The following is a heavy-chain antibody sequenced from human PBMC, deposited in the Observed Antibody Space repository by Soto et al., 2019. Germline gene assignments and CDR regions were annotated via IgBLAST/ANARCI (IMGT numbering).Heavy chain of an antibody. V-gene: IGHV4-59*01. Sequence: NPSETLSLTCSVSNVSISSSYWSWIRQPPGKGLEWIGFVYYTGNTKYNPSLKSRVTISVDTSKNEFSLKLRSVTTADTAVYFCARDPGGRGTFDPWGQGTLVTVSS. CDR2: VYYTGNT. J-gene: IGHJ5*01. CDR3: ARDPGGRGTFDP. D-gene: IGHD2-8*02. CDR1: NVSISSSY.